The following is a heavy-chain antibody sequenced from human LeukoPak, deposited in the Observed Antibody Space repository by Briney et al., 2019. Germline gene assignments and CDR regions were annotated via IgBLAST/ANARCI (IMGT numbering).Heavy chain of an antibody. D-gene: IGHD2-21*01. CDR3: ARVHTGDYYYYYYMDV. J-gene: IGHJ6*03. V-gene: IGHV3-48*01. CDR1: GFTFSSYS. Sequence: PGGSLRLSYAASGFTFSSYSMNWVRQAPGKGLEWVSYISSSSSTIYYADSVKGRFTISRDNAKNSLYLQMNSLRAEDTAVYYCARVHTGDYYYYYYMDVWGKGTTVTVSS. CDR2: ISSSSSTI.